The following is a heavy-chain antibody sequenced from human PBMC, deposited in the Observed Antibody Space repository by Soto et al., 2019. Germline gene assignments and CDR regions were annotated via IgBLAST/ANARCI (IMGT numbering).Heavy chain of an antibody. V-gene: IGHV3-33*01. CDR1: GFSLSNYG. CDR2: IWHDGSIQ. CDR3: ATDKSSSPFDY. D-gene: IGHD2-2*01. Sequence: GGSLRLSYAASGFSLSNYGMHWVRQAPGKGLEWVAVIWHDGSIQQYADSVKGRFTISRDNSKNTLSLQMNSLRAEDTAMYYCATDKSSSPFDYWGPGTLVTVSS. J-gene: IGHJ4*02.